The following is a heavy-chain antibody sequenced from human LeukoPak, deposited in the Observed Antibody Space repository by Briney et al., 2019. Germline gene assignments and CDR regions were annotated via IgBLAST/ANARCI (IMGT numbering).Heavy chain of an antibody. CDR1: GFTFSSYA. Sequence: GGSLRLSCAASGFTFSSYAMHWVRQAPGKGLEWVAVISYDGSNKYYADSVKGRFTISRDNSKNTLYLQMNSLRAEDTAVYYCARGGYGSGSYYTFYYYYGMDVWAKGPRSPSP. D-gene: IGHD3-10*01. J-gene: IGHJ6*02. CDR3: ARGGYGSGSYYTFYYYYGMDV. V-gene: IGHV3-30-3*01. CDR2: ISYDGSNK.